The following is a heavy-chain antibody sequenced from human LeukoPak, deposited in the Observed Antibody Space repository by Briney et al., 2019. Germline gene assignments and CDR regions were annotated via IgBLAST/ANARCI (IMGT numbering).Heavy chain of an antibody. D-gene: IGHD5-12*01. CDR2: INPSGGST. Sequence: ASVKVSCKASGYTFTSYYMHWVRQAPGQGLEWMGIINPSGGSTSYAQKFQGRVTMTRDTSTSTVYMELSSLRSEDTAVYHCASNSGYDRVLWIWGQGTMVTVSS. J-gene: IGHJ3*02. V-gene: IGHV1-46*01. CDR3: ASNSGYDRVLWI. CDR1: GYTFTSYY.